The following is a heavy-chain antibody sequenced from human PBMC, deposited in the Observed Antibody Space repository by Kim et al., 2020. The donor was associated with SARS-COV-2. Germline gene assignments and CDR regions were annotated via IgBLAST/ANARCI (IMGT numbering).Heavy chain of an antibody. CDR3: TKDIRAREHLAGFDY. D-gene: IGHD1-26*01. J-gene: IGHJ4*02. V-gene: IGHV3-9*01. Sequence: ADSVKDRFPISRDNAKNSLYLLMNSLRAEDTALDYCTKDIRAREHLAGFDYWGQGTLVTVSS.